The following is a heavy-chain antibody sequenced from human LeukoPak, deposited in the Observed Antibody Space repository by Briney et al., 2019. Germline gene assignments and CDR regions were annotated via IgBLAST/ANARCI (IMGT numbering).Heavy chain of an antibody. CDR2: IGQSPGST. V-gene: IGHV3-23*01. J-gene: IGHJ6*02. CDR3: GPRCCGMDV. Sequence: PGGSLRLSCAASGFTFSNFTISWVRQAPGKGLELVSTIGQSPGSTYYADSVMGRFTISRDNSKNTLHLQMNSLRAEDTAVYYCGPRCCGMDVLGRGSTVTVSS. CDR1: GFTFSNFT.